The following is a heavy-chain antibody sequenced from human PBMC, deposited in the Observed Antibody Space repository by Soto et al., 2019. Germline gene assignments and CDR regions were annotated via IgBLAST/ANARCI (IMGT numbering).Heavy chain of an antibody. V-gene: IGHV3-53*01. CDR1: GFSVSNTY. J-gene: IGHJ3*02. CDR3: ARDRSDSSRADSFDI. Sequence: GGSLRHSWAVSGFSVSNTYMSWVRQAPGKGLEWISVIYRGRATYYADSVKGRFTISRDDSRNTVYLQMNSLTTEDTAVYFCARDRSDSSRADSFDIWGQGTMVTVSS. CDR2: IYRGRAT. D-gene: IGHD6-25*01.